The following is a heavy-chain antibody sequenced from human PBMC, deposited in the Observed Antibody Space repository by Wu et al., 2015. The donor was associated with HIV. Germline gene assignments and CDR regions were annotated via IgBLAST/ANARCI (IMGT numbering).Heavy chain of an antibody. CDR3: ARDHDGYNQDWYFDL. V-gene: IGHV1-2*02. D-gene: IGHD5-24*01. J-gene: IGHJ2*01. Sequence: QVQLVQSGAEVKKPGASVKVSCNASGYTFTGYYMHWVRQAPGQGLEWMGWINPNSGGTNYAQKFQDRVTMTRDTSISTAYMELSRLRSDDTALYYCARDHDGYNQDWYFDLWGLAPWSLSPQ. CDR2: INPNSGGT. CDR1: GYTFTGYY.